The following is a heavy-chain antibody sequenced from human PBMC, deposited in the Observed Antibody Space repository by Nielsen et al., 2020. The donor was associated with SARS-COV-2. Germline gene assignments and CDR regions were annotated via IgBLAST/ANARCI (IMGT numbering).Heavy chain of an antibody. V-gene: IGHV4-59*13. CDR2: IYYSGST. Sequence: SETLSLTCTVSGGSISSYYWSWIRQPPGEGLEWIGYIYYSGSTNYNPSLKSRVTISVDTSKNQFSLKLSSVTAADTAVYYCARVYYYGSGSRRPYYYGMDVWGQGTTVTVSS. CDR1: GGSISSYY. D-gene: IGHD3-10*01. J-gene: IGHJ6*02. CDR3: ARVYYYGSGSRRPYYYGMDV.